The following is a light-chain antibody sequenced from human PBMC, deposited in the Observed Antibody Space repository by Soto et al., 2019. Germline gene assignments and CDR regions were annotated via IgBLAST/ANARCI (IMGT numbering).Light chain of an antibody. CDR3: NSYADSNTYV. J-gene: IGLJ1*01. CDR2: DVS. CDR1: SSDVGRYNF. V-gene: IGLV2-8*01. Sequence: ALTQPPSASGSPGQSVTISCTGTSSDVGRYNFVSWYQHHPGKAPKLMIYDVSQRPSGVPDRFSGSKSGNTASLTVSGLQAEDEADYYCNSYADSNTYVFGTGTKLTVL.